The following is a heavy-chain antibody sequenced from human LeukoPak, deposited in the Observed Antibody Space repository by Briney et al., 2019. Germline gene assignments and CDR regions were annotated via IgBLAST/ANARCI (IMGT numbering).Heavy chain of an antibody. Sequence: SETLSLTCAVYGGSFSGYYWSWIRQPPGKGLEWIGEINHSGSTNYNPSPKSRVTISVDTSKNQFSLKLSSVTAADTAVYYCARGTVTRYYYYYYMDVGGKGPTVTVSS. V-gene: IGHV4-34*01. CDR3: ARGTVTRYYYYYYMDV. CDR2: INHSGST. J-gene: IGHJ6*03. CDR1: GGSFSGYY. D-gene: IGHD4-17*01.